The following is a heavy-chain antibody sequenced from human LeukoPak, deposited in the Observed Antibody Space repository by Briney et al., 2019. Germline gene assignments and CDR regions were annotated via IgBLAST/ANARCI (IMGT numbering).Heavy chain of an antibody. Sequence: GGSLRLPCAASEFDFSSHAMTWVRQAPGKGLEWVSAISISGSKTYYADSVKGRFTIPRDNSKNTLYLQMNSLRAEDTAVYYCANEIRPNDYWGQGTQVTVSS. J-gene: IGHJ4*02. CDR3: ANEIRPNDY. CDR2: ISISGSKT. CDR1: EFDFSSHA. V-gene: IGHV3-23*01. D-gene: IGHD4-17*01.